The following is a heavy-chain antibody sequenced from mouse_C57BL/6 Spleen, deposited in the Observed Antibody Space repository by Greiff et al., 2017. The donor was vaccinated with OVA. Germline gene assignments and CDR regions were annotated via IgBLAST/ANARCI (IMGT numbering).Heavy chain of an antibody. D-gene: IGHD2-4*01. V-gene: IGHV5-6*01. CDR1: GFTFSSYG. CDR2: ISSGGSYT. CDR3: ARRDDYDEDWYFDV. Sequence: EVHLVESGGDLVKPGGSLKLSCAASGFTFSSYGMSWVRQTPDKRLEWVATISSGGSYTYYPDSVKGRFTISRDNAKNTLYLQMSSLKSEDTAMYYCARRDDYDEDWYFDVWGTGTTVTVSS. J-gene: IGHJ1*03.